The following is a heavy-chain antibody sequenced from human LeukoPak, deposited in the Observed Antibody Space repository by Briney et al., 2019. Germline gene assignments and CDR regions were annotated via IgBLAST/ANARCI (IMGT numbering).Heavy chain of an antibody. CDR1: GGSISSGGYY. CDR2: IYYSGST. D-gene: IGHD2-15*01. J-gene: IGHJ4*02. CDR3: ARVSGGSYTKFDY. Sequence: PSETLSLTCTVSGGSISSGGYYLSWIRQHPGKGLEWIGYIYYSGSTYYNPSLKSRVTISVGTSKNQFSLKLSSVTAADTAVHYCARVSGGSYTKFDYWGQGTLVTVSS. V-gene: IGHV4-31*03.